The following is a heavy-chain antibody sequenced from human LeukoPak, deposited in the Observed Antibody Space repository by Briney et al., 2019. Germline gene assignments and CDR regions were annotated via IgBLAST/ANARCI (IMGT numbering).Heavy chain of an antibody. V-gene: IGHV1-2*04. CDR1: GYTFTGYF. CDR2: INPNSGGT. J-gene: IGHJ4*02. Sequence: ASVKVSCKASGYTFTGYFMHWVRQAPGQGLEWMGWINPNSGGTNYAQKFQGWVTMTRDTSISTAYMELSRLRSDDTAVYYCARGESVAAAGTVDYWGQGTLVTVSS. D-gene: IGHD6-13*01. CDR3: ARGESVAAAGTVDY.